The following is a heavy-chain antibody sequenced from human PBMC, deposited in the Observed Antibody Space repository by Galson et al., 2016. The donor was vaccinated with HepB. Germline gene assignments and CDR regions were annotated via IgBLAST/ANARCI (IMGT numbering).Heavy chain of an antibody. J-gene: IGHJ4*02. D-gene: IGHD3-9*01. CDR3: AKPETRPYGTLTGYSHFDY. CDR1: GFTFSRSD. Sequence: SLRLSCAASGFTFSRSDMYWVRQAPGKGLEWVAVTSYDGSNEYYADSVKGRFTISRDNSKNTLYLQMNSLRAEDTAVYYCAKPETRPYGTLTGYSHFDYWGRGTLVTVSS. CDR2: TSYDGSNE. V-gene: IGHV3-30*18.